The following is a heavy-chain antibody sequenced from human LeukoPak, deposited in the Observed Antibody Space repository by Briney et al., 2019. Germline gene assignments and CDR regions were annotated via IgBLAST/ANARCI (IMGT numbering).Heavy chain of an antibody. CDR2: TNHSGST. CDR3: ARGRQQLVEYYFDY. V-gene: IGHV4-34*01. D-gene: IGHD6-13*01. Sequence: SSETLSLTCAVYGGSFSGYYWSWIRQPPGKGLEWIGETNHSGSTNCNPSLKSRVTISVDTSKNQFSLKLSSVTAADTAVYYCARGRQQLVEYYFDYWGQGTLVTVSS. J-gene: IGHJ4*02. CDR1: GGSFSGYY.